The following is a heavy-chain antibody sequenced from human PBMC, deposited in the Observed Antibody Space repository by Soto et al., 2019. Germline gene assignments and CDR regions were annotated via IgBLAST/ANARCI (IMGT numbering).Heavy chain of an antibody. CDR3: ARRGSGSYYDY. CDR1: GFTFSSYA. Sequence: EVQLLESGGGLEQPGGSLRLSCAASGFTFSSYAMRWVRQAPVKGLGWVSAISGSGGSTYYADSVKGRFTISRDNSKNTLYLQMNSLRAEDTAVYYCARRGSGSYYDYWGQGTLVTVSS. V-gene: IGHV3-23*01. J-gene: IGHJ4*02. D-gene: IGHD1-26*01. CDR2: ISGSGGST.